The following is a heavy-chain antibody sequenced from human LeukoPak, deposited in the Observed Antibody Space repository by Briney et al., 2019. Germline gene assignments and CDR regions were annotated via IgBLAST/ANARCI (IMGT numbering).Heavy chain of an antibody. CDR2: INSDGRTT. Sequence: PGGSLRLSXAASGFTFSNNWMHWVSQAPGKGLVWVSRINSDGRTTTYADSVKGRFTISRDNAKNTQYLQMNSLRAEDTAVYYCAMIKEGWGQGTLVTVSS. D-gene: IGHD3-22*01. CDR1: GFTFSNNW. J-gene: IGHJ4*02. V-gene: IGHV3-74*01. CDR3: AMIKEG.